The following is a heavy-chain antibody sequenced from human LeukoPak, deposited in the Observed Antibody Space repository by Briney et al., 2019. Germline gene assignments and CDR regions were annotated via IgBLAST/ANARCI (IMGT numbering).Heavy chain of an antibody. J-gene: IGHJ5*02. CDR2: ISYDGSNK. CDR1: VLTFSSYA. V-gene: IGHV3-30*10. CDR3: ARDHGAYYGSGSYLNWFDP. D-gene: IGHD3-10*01. Sequence: GGSLRLSCAASVLTFSSYAMHWVRQAPRKGLEWVAVISYDGSNKDDRDSVKCRFTIARDNATNTLYLQMNSLRAEDTAVYYCARDHGAYYGSGSYLNWFDPWGQGTLVTVSS.